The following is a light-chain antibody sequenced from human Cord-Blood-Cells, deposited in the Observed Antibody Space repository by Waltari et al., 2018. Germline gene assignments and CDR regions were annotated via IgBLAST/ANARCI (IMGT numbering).Light chain of an antibody. J-gene: IGLJ3*02. Sequence: SYELTQPSSVSSSPGQTPRITCSGDVLAKKYARSFQQKPRQAPVLLIYKDSERPPGIPERFSGSSSGTTVTLTISGAQVEDEADYYCYSAADNIWVFGGGTKLTVL. CDR3: YSAADNIWV. CDR1: VLAKKY. V-gene: IGLV3-27*01. CDR2: KDS.